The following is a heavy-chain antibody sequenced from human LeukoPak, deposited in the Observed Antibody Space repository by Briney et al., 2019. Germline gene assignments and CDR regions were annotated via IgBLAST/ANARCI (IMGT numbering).Heavy chain of an antibody. V-gene: IGHV3-15*01. J-gene: IGHJ3*02. CDR3: ARQSGYSSGWDAFDI. D-gene: IGHD6-19*01. CDR1: GFTFSNAW. Sequence: GGSLRLSCAASGFTFSNAWMSWVRQAPGKGLEWVGRIKSKTDGGTTDYAAPVKGRFTISRDDSKNTLYLQMNSLKTEDTAVYYCARQSGYSSGWDAFDIWGQGTMVTVSS. CDR2: IKSKTDGGTT.